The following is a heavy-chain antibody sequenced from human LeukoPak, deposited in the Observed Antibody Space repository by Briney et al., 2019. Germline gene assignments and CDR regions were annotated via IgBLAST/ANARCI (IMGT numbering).Heavy chain of an antibody. CDR2: INSRSSTI. CDR3: AREVGTPQAFDI. Sequence: GRSLRLSCAASRLTFSNYGVNWVRQAPGKGLEWVSYINSRSSTIYYADSVRGRFTISRDNAKNSLYLQMNSLKAEDTAIYYCAREVGTPQAFDIWGQGTMVTVSS. D-gene: IGHD1-26*01. J-gene: IGHJ3*02. V-gene: IGHV3-48*01. CDR1: RLTFSNYG.